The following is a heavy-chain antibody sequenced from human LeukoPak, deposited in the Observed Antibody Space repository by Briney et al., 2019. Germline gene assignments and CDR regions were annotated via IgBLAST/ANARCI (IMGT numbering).Heavy chain of an antibody. CDR1: GGSFSGYY. J-gene: IGHJ6*03. Sequence: KPSETLSLTCAVYGGSFSGYYWSWIRQPPGKGLEWIGEINHSGSTNYNPSLKSRVTISVDTSKNQFSLKLSSVTAADTAVYYCARGIAARLRYYYYYMDVWGKGTTVTVSS. V-gene: IGHV4-34*01. CDR2: INHSGST. D-gene: IGHD6-6*01. CDR3: ARGIAARLRYYYYYMDV.